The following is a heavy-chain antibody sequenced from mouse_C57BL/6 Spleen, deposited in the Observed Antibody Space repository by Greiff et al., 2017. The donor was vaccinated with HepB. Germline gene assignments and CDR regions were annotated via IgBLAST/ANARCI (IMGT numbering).Heavy chain of an antibody. V-gene: IGHV1-18*01. J-gene: IGHJ3*01. CDR1: GYTFTDYN. CDR3: ARGGPPWFAY. Sequence: EVQLQQSGPELVKPGASVKIPCKASGYTFTDYNMDWVKQSHGKSLEWIGDINPNNGGNIYNQKFKGKATLTVDKSSSTAYMELRSLTSEDTAVYYCARGGPPWFAYWGQGTLVTVSA. CDR2: INPNNGGN.